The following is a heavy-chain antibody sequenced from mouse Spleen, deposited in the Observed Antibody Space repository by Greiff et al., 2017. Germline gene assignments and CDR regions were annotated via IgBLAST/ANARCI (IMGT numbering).Heavy chain of an antibody. V-gene: IGHV1-81*01. CDR2: IYPRSGNT. CDR3: ARYDYDALDY. CDR1: GYTFTSYG. Sequence: VKLQESGAELARPGASVKLSCKASGYTFTSYGISWVKQRTGQGLEWIGEIYPRSGNTYYNEKFKGKATLTADKSSSTAYMELRSLTSEDSAVYFCARYDYDALDYWGQGTSVTVSS. D-gene: IGHD2-4*01. J-gene: IGHJ4*01.